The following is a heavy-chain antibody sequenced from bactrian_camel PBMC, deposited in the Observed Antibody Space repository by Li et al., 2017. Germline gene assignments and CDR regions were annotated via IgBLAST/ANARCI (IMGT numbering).Heavy chain of an antibody. CDR1: ERIFRNCK. Sequence: HVQLVESGGGSVQAGGSLKLSCTAPERIFRNCKVGWHRKAPGKERELVSNINSDGKIKYADSVKGRFTISRDDVKNTLYLQMNSLKTDDTATYYCSADAGLTFEVLCGYMGQGTQVTVS. V-gene: IGHV3S53*01. D-gene: IGHD5*01. J-gene: IGHJ4*01. CDR2: INSDGKI.